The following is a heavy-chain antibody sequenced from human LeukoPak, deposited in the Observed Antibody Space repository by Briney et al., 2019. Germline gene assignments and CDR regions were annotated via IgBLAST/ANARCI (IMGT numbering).Heavy chain of an antibody. CDR2: IYTSGGT. CDR3: ARVQTYYDILTGYSPAAVDY. J-gene: IGHJ4*02. V-gene: IGHV4-61*02. Sequence: SQTLSLTCTVSGGSISSGSYYWSWIRQPAGKGLEWIGRIYTSGGTNYNPSLKSRVTISVDTSKNQFSLKLSSVTAADTAVYYCARVQTYYDILTGYSPAAVDYWGQGTLVTVSS. CDR1: GGSISSGSYY. D-gene: IGHD3-9*01.